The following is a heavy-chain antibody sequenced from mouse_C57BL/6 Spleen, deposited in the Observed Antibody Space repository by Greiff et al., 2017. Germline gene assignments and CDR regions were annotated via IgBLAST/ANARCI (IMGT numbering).Heavy chain of an antibody. J-gene: IGHJ4*01. CDR1: GYAFTNYL. Sequence: QVQLQQSGAELVRPGTSVKVSCKASGYAFTNYLIEWVKQRPGQGLEWIGVINPGSGGTNYNEKFKGKAKLTADKSSSTAYMQLSSLTSEDSAVYFCARESYYGNNAMDYWGQGTSVTVSS. D-gene: IGHD2-1*01. CDR2: INPGSGGT. V-gene: IGHV1-54*01. CDR3: ARESYYGNNAMDY.